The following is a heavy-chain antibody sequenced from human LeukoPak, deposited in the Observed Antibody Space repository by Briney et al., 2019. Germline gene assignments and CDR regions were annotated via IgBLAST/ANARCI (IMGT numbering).Heavy chain of an antibody. J-gene: IGHJ4*02. V-gene: IGHV3-7*04. CDR3: AWGRWLIDY. D-gene: IGHD5-24*01. CDR1: GFTFSYYS. CDR2: IKQDGSEK. Sequence: GGSLRLSCAASGFTFSYYSMNWVRRAPGKGLEWVANIKQDGSEKYYVDSVKGRFTISRDNAKNSLYLQMNSLRAEDTAVYYCAWGRWLIDYWGQGTLVTVSS.